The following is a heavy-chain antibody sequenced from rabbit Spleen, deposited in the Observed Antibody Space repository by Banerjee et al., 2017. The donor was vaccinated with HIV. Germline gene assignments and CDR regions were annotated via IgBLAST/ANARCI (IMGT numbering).Heavy chain of an antibody. V-gene: IGHV1S40*01. CDR1: GVSFSDRDV. J-gene: IGHJ4*01. CDR3: ARRSSDSGYLYMEL. CDR2: INTATGKA. D-gene: IGHD1-1*01. Sequence: QSLEESGGDLVKPGASLTLTCIASGVSFSDRDVMCWVRQAPGKGLEWIACINTATGKAVYASWVNGRFTISKTSSTTVTLQMTSLTAADTATYFCARRSSDSGYLYMELWGQGTLVTVS.